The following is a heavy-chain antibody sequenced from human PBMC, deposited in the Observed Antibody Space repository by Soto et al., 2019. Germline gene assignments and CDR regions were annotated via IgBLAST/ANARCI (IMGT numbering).Heavy chain of an antibody. CDR3: ASDNIVLMVYAILAFDI. Sequence: SETLSLTCTVSGGSISSSSYYWGWIRQPPGKGLEWIGSIYYSGSTYYNPSLKSRVTISVDTSKNHFSLKLSSVTAADTAVYYCASDNIVLMVYAILAFDIWGQGTMVTISS. V-gene: IGHV4-39*02. J-gene: IGHJ3*02. CDR2: IYYSGST. CDR1: GGSISSSSYY. D-gene: IGHD2-8*01.